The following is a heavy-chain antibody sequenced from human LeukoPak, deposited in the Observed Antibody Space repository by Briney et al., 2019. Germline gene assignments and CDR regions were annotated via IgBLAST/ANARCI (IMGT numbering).Heavy chain of an antibody. V-gene: IGHV3-23*01. CDR3: AKDSGSYRVFDY. Sequence: GGSLRLSCAPSGFTFRSYAMRWVRQAPGKGLEWVSSISGSAGSTHYADSVKGRFTICRDNAKDILLQKINSLRADDTAVYYCAKDSGSYRVFDYWGQGTLVTVSS. CDR1: GFTFRSYA. D-gene: IGHD1-26*01. J-gene: IGHJ4*02. CDR2: ISGSAGST.